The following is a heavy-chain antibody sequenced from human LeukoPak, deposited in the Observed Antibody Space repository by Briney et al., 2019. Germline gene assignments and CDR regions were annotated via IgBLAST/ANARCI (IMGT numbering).Heavy chain of an antibody. CDR3: AKDVVGAINYFDY. CDR1: AFTFSSYA. Sequence: GGSLRLSCAASAFTFSSYAMSWVRQAPGKGLEWVSGISGSGGSTYYADSVKGRFTISRNNSKNTLYLQMNSLRADYTAVYYCAKDVVGAINYFDYWGQGTLVTVSS. V-gene: IGHV3-23*01. D-gene: IGHD1-26*01. J-gene: IGHJ4*02. CDR2: ISGSGGST.